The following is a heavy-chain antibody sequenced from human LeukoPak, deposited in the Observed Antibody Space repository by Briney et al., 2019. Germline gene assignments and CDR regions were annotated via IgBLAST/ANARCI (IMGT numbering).Heavy chain of an antibody. Sequence: SGTLSLTCAVSGGSISSSNWWSWVRQPPGKGLEWIGEIYHSGSTNYNPSLKSRVTISLDKSKNQFSLNLSSVTAADMALYYCARASHWNQLHYFDYWGQGTLVTVSS. CDR3: ARASHWNQLHYFDY. CDR2: IYHSGST. V-gene: IGHV4-4*02. J-gene: IGHJ4*02. D-gene: IGHD1-1*01. CDR1: GGSISSSNW.